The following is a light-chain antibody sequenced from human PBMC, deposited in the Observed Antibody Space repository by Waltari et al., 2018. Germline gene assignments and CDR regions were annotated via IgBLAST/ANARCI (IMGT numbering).Light chain of an antibody. Sequence: DIVMTQSPDSLAVSLGERATINCKSSQTVLYSANNKNYLTWYQHKPGQPPKLLISWASIRESGVPDRVTGSGSGTDFTLTISSLQAEDVAVYYRQQHYTTPWTFGQGTKVEIK. V-gene: IGKV4-1*01. CDR1: QTVLYSANNKNY. CDR2: WAS. J-gene: IGKJ1*01. CDR3: QQHYTTPWT.